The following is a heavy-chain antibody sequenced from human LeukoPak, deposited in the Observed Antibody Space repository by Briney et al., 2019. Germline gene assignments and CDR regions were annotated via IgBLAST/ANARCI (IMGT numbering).Heavy chain of an antibody. D-gene: IGHD3-10*01. V-gene: IGHV3-30*03. Sequence: GKSLRLSCAASGFTFSNSGMHWVRQAPGKGLEWVAVISYDGSSRYYADFVKGRFTISRDNSENTLYLQMNSLRVEDTAAYYCASTMVRGVKSDSWGQGTLVTVSS. CDR1: GFTFSNSG. J-gene: IGHJ4*02. CDR3: ASTMVRGVKSDS. CDR2: ISYDGSSR.